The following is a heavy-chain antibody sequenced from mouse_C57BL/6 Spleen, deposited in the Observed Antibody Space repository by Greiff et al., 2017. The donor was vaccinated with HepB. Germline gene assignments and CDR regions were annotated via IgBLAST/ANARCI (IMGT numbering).Heavy chain of an antibody. Sequence: QVQLKQPGAELVKPGASVKLSCKASGYTFTSYWMHWVKQRPGQGLEWIGMIHPNSGSTNYNEKFKSKATLTVDKSSSTAYMQLSSLTSEDSAVYYCAREVLYYGSSCLDYWGQGTTLTVSS. J-gene: IGHJ2*01. CDR3: AREVLYYGSSCLDY. CDR2: IHPNSGST. CDR1: GYTFTSYW. D-gene: IGHD1-1*01. V-gene: IGHV1-64*01.